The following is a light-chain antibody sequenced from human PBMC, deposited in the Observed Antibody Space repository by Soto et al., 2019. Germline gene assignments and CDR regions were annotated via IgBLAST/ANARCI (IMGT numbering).Light chain of an antibody. Sequence: EIVLTQSPAPLSLSPVEIATLSCRASPSVTNYLAWYQQKPGQPPRLLIYGAFNRAAGIPARFSGSGSGTDFTLTISSLEPEDSAVYYCQQRNIWPPVTFGQGTRLEIK. CDR2: GAF. J-gene: IGKJ5*01. CDR1: PSVTNY. V-gene: IGKV3-11*01. CDR3: QQRNIWPPVT.